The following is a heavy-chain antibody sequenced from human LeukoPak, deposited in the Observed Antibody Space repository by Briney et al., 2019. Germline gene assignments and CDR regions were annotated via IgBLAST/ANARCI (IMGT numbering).Heavy chain of an antibody. D-gene: IGHD4-23*01. J-gene: IGHJ4*02. Sequence: VASVAVSCKASGYTFTSYDINWVRQAPGQGLEWMGWMNPNSGNTGYAQKFQGRVTMTRNTSISTAYMELSSLRSEDTAVYYCARGDDYGGNSWRYWGQGTLVTVSS. CDR2: MNPNSGNT. CDR3: ARGDDYGGNSWRY. V-gene: IGHV1-8*01. CDR1: GYTFTSYD.